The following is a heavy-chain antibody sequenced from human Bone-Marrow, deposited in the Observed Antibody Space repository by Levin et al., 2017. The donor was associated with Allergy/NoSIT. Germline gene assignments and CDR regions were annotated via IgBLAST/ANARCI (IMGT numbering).Heavy chain of an antibody. CDR3: ARRGDIVVVLAARERPFDY. V-gene: IGHV3-23*01. CDR1: GFTFSNFA. J-gene: IGHJ4*02. CDR2: ICGSGGCP. D-gene: IGHD2-2*01. Sequence: GGSLRLSCAASGFTFSNFAMSLVRQAPGKGLEWVSAICGSGGCPYYADSVKGRFTISRDNSKNTLYLQMNSLRAEDTAVYFCARRGDIVVVLAARERPFDYWGQGTLVTVSS.